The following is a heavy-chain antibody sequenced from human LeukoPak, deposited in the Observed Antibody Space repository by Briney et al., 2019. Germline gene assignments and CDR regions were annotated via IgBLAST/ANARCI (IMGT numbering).Heavy chain of an antibody. V-gene: IGHV4-39*07. J-gene: IGHJ4*02. CDR3: ASRTHDYSNADYDY. CDR1: GGSISSSSYY. CDR2: IYYSGST. D-gene: IGHD4-4*01. Sequence: SETLSLTCTVSGGSISSSSYYWGWIRQPPGTGLEWIGSIYYSGSTYYNPSLKSRVTISVDTSKNQFSLKLSSVTAADTAVYYCASRTHDYSNADYDYWGQGTLVTVSS.